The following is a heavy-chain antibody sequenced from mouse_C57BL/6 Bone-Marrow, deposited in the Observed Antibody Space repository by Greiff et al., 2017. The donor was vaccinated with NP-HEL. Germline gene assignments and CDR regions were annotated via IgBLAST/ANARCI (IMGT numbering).Heavy chain of an antibody. CDR1: GYTFTTYP. J-gene: IGHJ4*01. CDR2: FHPYNDDT. V-gene: IGHV1-47*01. D-gene: IGHD1-1*01. CDR3: ARRSNVDDAMDD. Sequence: VQLQQSGAELVKPGASVKMSCKASGYTFTTYPIEWMKQSHGKCLEWIGNFHPYNDDTTYNETFKGKATLTVEKSSSTVYLDLSRLTSDDSAVYYCARRSNVDDAMDDWGQGTSVTVSS.